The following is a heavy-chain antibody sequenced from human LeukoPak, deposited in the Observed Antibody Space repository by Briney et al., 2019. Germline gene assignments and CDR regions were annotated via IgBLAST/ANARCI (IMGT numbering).Heavy chain of an antibody. J-gene: IGHJ3*02. V-gene: IGHV3-23*01. CDR1: GFTFSSYA. Sequence: PGGSLRLSCAASGFTFSSYAMSWVRQAPGKGLEWVSAISGSGGSTYYADSVKGRFTISRDNSKNTLYLQMNSLRAEDTAVYYCANGGIRTDAFDIWGQGTMVTVSS. CDR3: ANGGIRTDAFDI. D-gene: IGHD1-14*01. CDR2: ISGSGGST.